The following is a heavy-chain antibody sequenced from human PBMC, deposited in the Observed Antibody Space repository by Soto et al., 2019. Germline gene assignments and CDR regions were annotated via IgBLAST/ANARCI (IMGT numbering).Heavy chain of an antibody. CDR3: ARDRGRYYYDSSGYIYYYGMDV. D-gene: IGHD3-22*01. J-gene: IGHJ6*02. CDR2: ISSSSSYI. V-gene: IGHV3-21*01. CDR1: GFTFSSYS. Sequence: GGSLRLSCAASGFTFSSYSMNWVRQAPGKGLEWVSSISSSSSYIYYADSVEGRFTISRDNAKNSLYLQMNSLRAEDTAVYYCARDRGRYYYDSSGYIYYYGMDVWGQGTTVTVSS.